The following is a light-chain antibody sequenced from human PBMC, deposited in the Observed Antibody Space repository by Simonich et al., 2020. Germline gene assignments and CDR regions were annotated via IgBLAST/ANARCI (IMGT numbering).Light chain of an antibody. Sequence: QSALTQPRSVSGSPGQSVTISCTGTSSDVGGYNYVSWYQQHPVKAPKLMIYDVSKRPSGVPDRISGSKSGNTASLTISGLQAEDEADYYCCSYAGSYTWVFGGGTKLTVL. J-gene: IGLJ3*02. V-gene: IGLV2-11*01. CDR2: DVS. CDR1: SSDVGGYNY. CDR3: CSYAGSYTWV.